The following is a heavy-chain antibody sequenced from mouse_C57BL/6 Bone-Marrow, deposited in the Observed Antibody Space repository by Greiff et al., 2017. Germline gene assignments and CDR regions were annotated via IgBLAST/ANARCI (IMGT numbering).Heavy chain of an antibody. V-gene: IGHV1-19*01. Sequence: EVQLVESGPVLVKPGASVKMSCKASGYTFTDYYMNWVKQSHGKSLEWIGVINPYNGGTSYNQKFKGKATLTVDKSSSTAYMELNSLTSEDSAVYYCARSYGSSHFDYWGQGTTLTVSS. J-gene: IGHJ2*01. CDR1: GYTFTDYY. CDR3: ARSYGSSHFDY. D-gene: IGHD1-1*01. CDR2: INPYNGGT.